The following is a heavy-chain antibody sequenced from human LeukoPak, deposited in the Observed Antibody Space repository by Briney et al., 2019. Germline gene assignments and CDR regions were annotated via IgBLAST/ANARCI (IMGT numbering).Heavy chain of an antibody. CDR2: MNPNSGNT. CDR1: GYTFTSYD. V-gene: IGHV1-8*01. Sequence: GASVKVSCKASGYTFTSYDINWVRQATGQGLEWMGWMNPNSGNTSYAQKFQGRVTITRNTSISTAYMELSSLRSEDTAVYYCARMCSGGSCYSEMYYWGQGTLVTVSS. D-gene: IGHD2-15*01. CDR3: ARMCSGGSCYSEMYY. J-gene: IGHJ4*02.